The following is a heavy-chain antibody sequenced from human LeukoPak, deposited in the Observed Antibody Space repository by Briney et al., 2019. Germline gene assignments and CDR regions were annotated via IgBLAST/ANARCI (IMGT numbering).Heavy chain of an antibody. V-gene: IGHV3-11*01. D-gene: IGHD2-2*01. CDR3: ARGRCSSTSCYFGYYYYYYGMDV. Sequence: PGGSLRLSCAASGFTFSDYYMSWIRQAPGKGLEWVSYISSSGSTIYYADSVKGRFTISRDNAKNSLYLQMNSLRAEDTAVYYCARGRCSSTSCYFGYYYYYYGMDVWGQGTTVIVSS. CDR1: GFTFSDYY. CDR2: ISSSGSTI. J-gene: IGHJ6*02.